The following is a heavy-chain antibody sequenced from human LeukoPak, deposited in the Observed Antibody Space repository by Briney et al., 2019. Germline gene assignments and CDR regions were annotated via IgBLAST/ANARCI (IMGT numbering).Heavy chain of an antibody. D-gene: IGHD3-10*01. CDR1: GFTFSSYA. CDR3: AKDPLGFGESYGMDV. V-gene: IGHV3-23*01. Sequence: GGSLRLTYAASGFTFSSYAMSWVRQAPGKGLEWVSTISGSGGSTYYADSVKGRFTISRDNSKNTLYLQMNSLRAEDTAVYYCAKDPLGFGESYGMDVWGQGTTVTVSS. J-gene: IGHJ6*02. CDR2: ISGSGGST.